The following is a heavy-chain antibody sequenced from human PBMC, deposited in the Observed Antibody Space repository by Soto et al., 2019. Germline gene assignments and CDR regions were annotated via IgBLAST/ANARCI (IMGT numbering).Heavy chain of an antibody. J-gene: IGHJ4*02. D-gene: IGHD3-10*01. CDR3: AREGYYYGSGRPSDY. CDR2: IKQDGSEK. V-gene: IGHV3-7*01. CDR1: GFTFSSYW. Sequence: EVQLVESGGGLVQPGGSLRLSCAASGFTFSSYWMSWVRQAPGKGLEWVANIKQDGSEKYYVDSVKGRFTISRDNAKNSLYLQMNSLRAEDTAVYYCAREGYYYGSGRPSDYWGQGTLVTVSS.